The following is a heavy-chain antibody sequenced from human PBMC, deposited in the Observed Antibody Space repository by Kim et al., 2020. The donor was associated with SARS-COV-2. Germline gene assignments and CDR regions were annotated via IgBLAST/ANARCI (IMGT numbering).Heavy chain of an antibody. CDR3: ARGSLYFGSCGFAY. D-gene: IGHD2-15*01. Sequence: SETLSLTCAVDGGSFSGFYWTWIRQSPGKVLEWLGDIHHSGTTTYNPSLQSRLSLTVDTSKNQFSLKLTSVTAADTAIYYCARGSLYFGSCGFAYWGQGTLVTVSS. CDR2: IHHSGTT. CDR1: GGSFSGFY. J-gene: IGHJ4*02. V-gene: IGHV4-34*01.